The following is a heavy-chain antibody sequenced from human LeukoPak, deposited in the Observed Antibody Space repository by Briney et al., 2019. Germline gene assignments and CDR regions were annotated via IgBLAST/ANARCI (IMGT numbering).Heavy chain of an antibody. CDR3: ATYRTGDRYAFTV. CDR2: IYYSGST. D-gene: IGHD1-1*01. CDR1: GGSISSSSYY. Sequence: SETLSLTCTVSGGSISSSSYYWGWIRQPPGKGLEWIGSIYYSGSTYYNPSLKSRLTISVDTSRNHFSLRLASVTASDTAVYYCATYRTGDRYAFTVWGQGTMVTVSS. J-gene: IGHJ3*01. V-gene: IGHV4-39*02.